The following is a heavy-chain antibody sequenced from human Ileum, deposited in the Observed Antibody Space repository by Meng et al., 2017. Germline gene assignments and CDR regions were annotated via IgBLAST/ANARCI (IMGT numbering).Heavy chain of an antibody. CDR2: MNPDGSVT. Sequence: GGSLRLSCAASGFTFSSSWMNWVRQAPGTGLVWVSHMNPDGSVTSYADSVKGRFTISRDNAKNTLYLQMGSLRAEDTAVYCCLSISMGIWGQGTMVTVSS. J-gene: IGHJ3*02. V-gene: IGHV3-74*01. D-gene: IGHD3-3*02. CDR1: GFTFSSSW. CDR3: LSISMGI.